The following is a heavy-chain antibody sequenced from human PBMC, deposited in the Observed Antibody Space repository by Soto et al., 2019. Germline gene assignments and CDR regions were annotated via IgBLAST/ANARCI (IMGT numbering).Heavy chain of an antibody. Sequence: GASVKVSCKASGGTFSSYAISWVRQAPGQGLEWMGGIIPIFGTANYAQKFQGRVTITADESTSTAYMELSSLRSEDTAVYYCARDLPRGDTAMVTGFDPWGQGTLVTVSS. J-gene: IGHJ5*02. CDR3: ARDLPRGDTAMVTGFDP. D-gene: IGHD5-18*01. V-gene: IGHV1-69*13. CDR1: GGTFSSYA. CDR2: IIPIFGTA.